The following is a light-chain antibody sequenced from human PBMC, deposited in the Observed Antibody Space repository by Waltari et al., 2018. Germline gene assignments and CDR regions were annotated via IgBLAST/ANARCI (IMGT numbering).Light chain of an antibody. CDR1: SSDVGGYNY. CDR2: DVS. Sequence: QSALPQPASVSGSPGQSITISCTGTSSDVGGYNYVSWYQQHPGKAPKLMIYDVSNRRSGVSHLFSGCKSGNTASLTISGLQAEDEVDYYCISYTSSSTPWVFGGGTKLTVL. V-gene: IGLV2-14*01. CDR3: ISYTSSSTPWV. J-gene: IGLJ3*02.